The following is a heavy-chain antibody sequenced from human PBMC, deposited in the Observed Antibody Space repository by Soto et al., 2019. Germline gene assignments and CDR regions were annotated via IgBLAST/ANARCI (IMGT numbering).Heavy chain of an antibody. CDR1: GYTFTSYG. V-gene: IGHV1-3*01. Sequence: GASVKVSCKASGYTFTSYGISWVRQAPGQRLEWMGWINAGNGNTKYSPKFQGRVTITSDTSASTAYMELSSLRSEDTAVYYCARDRRERATSAASWSFDYWGQGALVTVSS. J-gene: IGHJ4*02. CDR2: INAGNGNT. D-gene: IGHD5-12*01. CDR3: ARDRRERATSAASWSFDY.